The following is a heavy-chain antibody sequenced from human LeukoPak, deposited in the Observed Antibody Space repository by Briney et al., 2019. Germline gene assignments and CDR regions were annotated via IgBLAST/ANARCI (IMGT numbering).Heavy chain of an antibody. CDR2: ISSSGNTI. J-gene: IGHJ4*02. CDR3: ASGNYYGSGSYDY. Sequence: PGGSLRLSCAASGFTFSDYYMSWIRQAPGKGLEWVSYISSSGNTIYCADSVKGRFTISRDNAKNSLYLQMNSLRAEDAAVYYCASGNYYGSGSYDYWGQGTLVTVSS. D-gene: IGHD3-10*01. V-gene: IGHV3-11*04. CDR1: GFTFSDYY.